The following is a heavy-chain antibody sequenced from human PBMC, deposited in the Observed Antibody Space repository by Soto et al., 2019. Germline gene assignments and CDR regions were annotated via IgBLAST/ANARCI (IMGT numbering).Heavy chain of an antibody. J-gene: IGHJ4*02. D-gene: IGHD3-22*01. CDR1: GGTFNTYT. Sequence: QVQLVQSGAEVRKPGSSVKVSCKASGGTFNTYTFSWVRQAPGQGLEWMGRIIPMLNVANYAQKFQGRVTITADKSTSTSYMELSSLRSEDTAVYYCAKDLSSYDGSPYFALFDYWGQGTLVTVSS. CDR3: AKDLSSYDGSPYFALFDY. V-gene: IGHV1-69*08. CDR2: IIPMLNVA.